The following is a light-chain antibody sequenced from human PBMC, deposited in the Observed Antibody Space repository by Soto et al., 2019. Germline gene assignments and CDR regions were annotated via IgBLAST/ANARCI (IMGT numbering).Light chain of an antibody. CDR2: GTF. V-gene: IGKV3-20*01. Sequence: EIVLTQSPGTLSLSPGERATLSCRASQSVNSDYLAWYQQRPGQAPRLLIYGTFNRPTGIPDRFSGTRSGTDFTLTISRLEPEDFAVYYCQHYGSSPPFTFGPGTKVDIK. J-gene: IGKJ3*01. CDR1: QSVNSDY. CDR3: QHYGSSPPFT.